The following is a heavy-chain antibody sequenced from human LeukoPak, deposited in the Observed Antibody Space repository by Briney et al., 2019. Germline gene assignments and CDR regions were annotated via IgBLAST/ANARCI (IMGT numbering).Heavy chain of an antibody. CDR2: IYPSGST. J-gene: IGHJ4*02. CDR3: ARGGPSSRYFDY. Sequence: SETLSLTCTVSGGSISSYYWSWIRQPAGKGLEWIGRIYPSGSTNYNPSLKSRVTISVDTSKNQFSLKLSSVTAADTAVYYCARGGPSSRYFDYWGQGTLVTVSS. D-gene: IGHD6-13*01. V-gene: IGHV4-4*07. CDR1: GGSISSYY.